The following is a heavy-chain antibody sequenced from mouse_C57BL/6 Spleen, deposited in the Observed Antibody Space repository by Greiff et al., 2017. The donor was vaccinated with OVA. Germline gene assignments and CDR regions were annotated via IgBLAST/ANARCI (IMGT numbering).Heavy chain of an antibody. CDR2: INPNNGGT. CDR1: GYTFTDYN. Sequence: VQLKESGPELVKPGASVKMSCKASGYTFTDYNMHWVKQSHGKSLEWIGYINPNNGGTSYNQKFKGKATLTVNKSSSTAYMELRSLTSEDSAVYYCARDYGSRGGYFDYWGQGTTLTVSS. V-gene: IGHV1-22*01. CDR3: ARDYGSRGGYFDY. J-gene: IGHJ2*01. D-gene: IGHD1-1*01.